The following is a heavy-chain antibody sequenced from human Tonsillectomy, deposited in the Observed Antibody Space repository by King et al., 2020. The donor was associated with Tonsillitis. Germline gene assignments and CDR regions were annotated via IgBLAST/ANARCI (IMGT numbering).Heavy chain of an antibody. CDR3: ARPPNFDY. V-gene: IGHV5-51*03. CDR1: GYRFTSYW. CDR2: IYPSDSDT. J-gene: IGHJ4*02. Sequence: VQLVESGAEVKKPGESLKISCKGSGYRFTSYWIAWVRQMPGKGLEWMGTIYPSDSDTRYSPSFQGQVTISADKSISTAYLQWSRLKASDTAMYYCARPPNFDYWGQGTLVTVSS.